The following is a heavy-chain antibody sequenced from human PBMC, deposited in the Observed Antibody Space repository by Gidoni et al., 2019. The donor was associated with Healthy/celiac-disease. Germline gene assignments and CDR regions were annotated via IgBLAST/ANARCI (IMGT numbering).Heavy chain of an antibody. CDR3: ARDGEDYYYDSSGYYWGGRKLDY. J-gene: IGHJ4*02. CDR2: IIPILGIA. CDR1: GGTFSSYA. D-gene: IGHD3-22*01. Sequence: QVQLVQSGAEVKKPGSSVKVSCKASGGTFSSYAISWVRQAPGQGLEWLGRIIPILGIANYAQKFQGRVTITADKSTSTAYMELSSLRSEDTAVYYCARDGEDYYYDSSGYYWGGRKLDYWGQGTLVTVSS. V-gene: IGHV1-69*04.